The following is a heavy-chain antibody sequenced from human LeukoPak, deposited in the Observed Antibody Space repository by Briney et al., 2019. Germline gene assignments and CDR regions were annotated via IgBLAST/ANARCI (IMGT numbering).Heavy chain of an antibody. D-gene: IGHD4-23*01. Sequence: ASVRVSCKASGYTFTGYYMHWVRQAPGQGLEWMGWISPNSGGTNYAQKFQGRVTMTRDTSISTAYMELSRLRSDDTAVYYCAREGIKYGGNPVGYWGQGTLVTVSS. V-gene: IGHV1-2*02. J-gene: IGHJ4*02. CDR3: AREGIKYGGNPVGY. CDR2: ISPNSGGT. CDR1: GYTFTGYY.